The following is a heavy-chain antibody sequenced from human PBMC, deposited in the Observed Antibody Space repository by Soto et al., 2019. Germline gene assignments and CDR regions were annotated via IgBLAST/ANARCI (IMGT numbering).Heavy chain of an antibody. J-gene: IGHJ3*02. CDR3: ARGRQGYCSGGSCYSSSRAFDI. V-gene: IGHV4-34*01. CDR1: GGSFSGYY. D-gene: IGHD2-15*01. Sequence: QVQLQQWGAGLLKPSETLSLTCAVYGGSFSGYYWSWIRQPPGKGLEWIGEINPSGSTNYNPSLKSRVTISVDTSKNQVSLKLSSVTAADTAVDYCARGRQGYCSGGSCYSSSRAFDIWGQGTMVTVSS. CDR2: INPSGST.